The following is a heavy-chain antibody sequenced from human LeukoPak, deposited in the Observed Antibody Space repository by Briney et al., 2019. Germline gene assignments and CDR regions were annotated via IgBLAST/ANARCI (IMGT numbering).Heavy chain of an antibody. CDR1: GFTFSSYA. CDR3: AKCRSGKSYYYYMDV. J-gene: IGHJ6*03. D-gene: IGHD3-3*01. V-gene: IGHV3-23*01. CDR2: ISDIGGST. Sequence: TGGSLRLSCAASGFTFSSYAMSWVRQAPGEGLEWVSAISDIGGSTYYADSVKGRFIISRDNYKNTLYLQMNSLRAEDTAVYYCAKCRSGKSYYYYMDVWGKGTTVTVSS.